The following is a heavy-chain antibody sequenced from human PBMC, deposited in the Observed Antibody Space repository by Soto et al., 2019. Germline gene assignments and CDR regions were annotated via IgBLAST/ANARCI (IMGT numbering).Heavy chain of an antibody. J-gene: IGHJ4*02. D-gene: IGHD6-13*01. CDR1: GFTFDDYA. CDR3: AKDAASFRSSWFTG. CDR2: ISWNSGSI. Sequence: GGSLRLSCAASGFTFDDYAMHWVRQAPGKGLEWVSGISWNSGSIGYADSVKGRFTISRDNAKNSLYLQMNSLRAEDTALYYCAKDAASFRSSWFTGWGQGTLVTVSS. V-gene: IGHV3-9*01.